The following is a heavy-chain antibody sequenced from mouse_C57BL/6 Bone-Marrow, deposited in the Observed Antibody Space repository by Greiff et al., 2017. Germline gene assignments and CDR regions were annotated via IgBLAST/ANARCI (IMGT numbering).Heavy chain of an antibody. CDR1: GFSLSTFGMG. CDR2: IWWDDDK. D-gene: IGHD1-1*01. CDR3: ARMELRFPDWYFDV. J-gene: IGHJ1*03. V-gene: IGHV8-8*01. Sequence: QVTLKESGPGILQPSQTLSLTCSFSGFSLSTFGMGVGWIRQPSGKGLEWLAHIWWDDDKYYNPALKSRPTISKDTSKNQVFLKIANVDTADTATYYCARMELRFPDWYFDVWGTGTTVTVSS.